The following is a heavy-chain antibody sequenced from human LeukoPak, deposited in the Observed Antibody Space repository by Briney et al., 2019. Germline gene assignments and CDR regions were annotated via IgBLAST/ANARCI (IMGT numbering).Heavy chain of an antibody. CDR3: ARGYCSGDCFTLFDY. D-gene: IGHD2-21*02. CDR1: GYMFTGYY. CDR2: INPNSGGT. J-gene: IGHJ4*02. Sequence: ASVKVSCKASGYMFTGYYMHWVRRAPGQGLEWRGRINPNSGGTNYAQKFQGRVTMTRDTSISTAYMELSSLRSDDTAVYYCARGYCSGDCFTLFDYWGQGTLVTVSS. V-gene: IGHV1-2*06.